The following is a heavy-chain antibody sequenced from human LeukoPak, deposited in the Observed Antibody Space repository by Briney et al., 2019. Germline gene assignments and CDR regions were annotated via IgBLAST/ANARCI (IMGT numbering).Heavy chain of an antibody. CDR1: GFTFSSYW. D-gene: IGHD6-13*01. V-gene: IGHV3-74*01. Sequence: GGCLRLSCAASGFTFSSYWMHWVRRAPGKGLVWVSRLNSDGSTTNYADSVKGRFPISRDNAKNTLYLQMNSLRADDTAVYYCERDGTAANFDYWGQGTLVTVSS. CDR2: LNSDGSTT. J-gene: IGHJ4*02. CDR3: ERDGTAANFDY.